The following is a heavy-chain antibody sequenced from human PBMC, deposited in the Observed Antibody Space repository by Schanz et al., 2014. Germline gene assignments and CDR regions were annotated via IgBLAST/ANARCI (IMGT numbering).Heavy chain of an antibody. CDR2: INTNTGNP. V-gene: IGHV7-4-1*02. J-gene: IGHJ6*02. CDR1: GYSFSSYV. Sequence: QVQLVQSGSELKKPGASVKVSCKTSGYSFSSYVMNWVRQAPGLGLEWMGWINTNTGNPGYAQGFTGRFVFSFDTSVSTAYLQISGLKAEDTAVYYCARARYGLDVWGQGTTVTVSS. CDR3: ARARYGLDV.